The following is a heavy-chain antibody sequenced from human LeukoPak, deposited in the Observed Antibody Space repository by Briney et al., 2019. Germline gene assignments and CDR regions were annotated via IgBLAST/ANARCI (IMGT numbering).Heavy chain of an antibody. D-gene: IGHD1-26*01. CDR2: INHSGST. Sequence: SETLSLTCAVYGGSFSGYYWSWIRQPPGKGLEWIGEINHSGSTNYNPSLKSRVTMSVDTSKNQFSLHLSSVTAADTAVYYCARHVLWDALWGQGTLVTVSS. CDR1: GGSFSGYY. J-gene: IGHJ4*02. CDR3: ARHVLWDAL. V-gene: IGHV4-34*01.